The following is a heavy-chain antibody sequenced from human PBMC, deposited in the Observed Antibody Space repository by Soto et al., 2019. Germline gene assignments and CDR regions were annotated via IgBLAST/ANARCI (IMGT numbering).Heavy chain of an antibody. CDR2: ISPKSGVT. CDR1: GYSFLNYY. CDR3: ARPPGYISDWYYFDL. V-gene: IGHV1-2*02. J-gene: IGHJ4*02. D-gene: IGHD3-9*01. Sequence: ASVKVSCKASGYSFLNYYTHWVRRAPGQGFEWMGRISPKSGVTDYAQKFQGRVSLTWDTSLNTASMDLSSLMSEDTAVYYCARPPGYISDWYYFDLWGQGTQVTVSS.